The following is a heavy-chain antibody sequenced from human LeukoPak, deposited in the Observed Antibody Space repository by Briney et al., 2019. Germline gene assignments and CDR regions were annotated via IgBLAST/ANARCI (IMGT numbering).Heavy chain of an antibody. Sequence: GGSLRLSCAASGFTFSSYGMHWVRQAPGKGLEWVAVISYDGSNKYYADSVKGRFTISRDNSKNMLYLQMNSLRAEDTAVYYCAKGDLLLWFGELYGMDVWGQGTTVTVSS. CDR2: ISYDGSNK. D-gene: IGHD3-10*01. CDR3: AKGDLLLWFGELYGMDV. V-gene: IGHV3-30*18. J-gene: IGHJ6*02. CDR1: GFTFSSYG.